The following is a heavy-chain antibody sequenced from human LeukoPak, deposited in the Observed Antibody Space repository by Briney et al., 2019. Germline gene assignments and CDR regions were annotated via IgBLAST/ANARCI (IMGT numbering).Heavy chain of an antibody. V-gene: IGHV4-34*01. CDR2: INHSGST. CDR1: GGSFSGYY. CDR3: ARGRPRRIAVAPLGYYYGMDV. Sequence: PSETLSLTCAVYGGSFSGYYWSWICQPPGKGLEWIGEINHSGSTNYNPSLKSRITISVDTSKNQFSLKLSSVTAADTAVYYCARGRPRRIAVAPLGYYYGMDVWGQGTTVTVPS. J-gene: IGHJ6*02. D-gene: IGHD6-19*01.